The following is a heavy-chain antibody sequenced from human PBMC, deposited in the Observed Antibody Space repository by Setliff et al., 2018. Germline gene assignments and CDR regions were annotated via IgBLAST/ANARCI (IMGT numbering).Heavy chain of an antibody. D-gene: IGHD2-21*02. Sequence: GGSLRLSCAASGFTFSSYSMYWVRQAPGRGLEWVSSISSSSSYIFYAESLKGRLTISRDNAKNSLYLQIDSLRDDDTAVYYCARDLNIDDCGGDCHLPFYYYYLDVWGKGTTVTVSS. CDR1: GFTFSSYS. CDR3: ARDLNIDDCGGDCHLPFYYYYLDV. J-gene: IGHJ6*03. CDR2: ISSSSSYI. V-gene: IGHV3-21*01.